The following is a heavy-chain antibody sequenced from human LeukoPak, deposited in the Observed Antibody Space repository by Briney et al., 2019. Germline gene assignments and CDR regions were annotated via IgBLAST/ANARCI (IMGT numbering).Heavy chain of an antibody. CDR3: ARLDPRGGAFDI. Sequence: SETLSLTCTVSGGSVSSGSYYWSWIRQTPGKGLEWIGYIYYTGSTNYTPSPKSRVTISVDTSKNQFSLKLSSVTAADTAVYYCARLDPRGGAFDIWGQGTMVTVSS. CDR1: GGSVSSGSYY. D-gene: IGHD4-23*01. V-gene: IGHV4-61*01. CDR2: IYYTGST. J-gene: IGHJ3*02.